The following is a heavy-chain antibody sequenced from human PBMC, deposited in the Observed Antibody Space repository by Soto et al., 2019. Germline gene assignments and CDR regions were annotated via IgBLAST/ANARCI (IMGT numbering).Heavy chain of an antibody. V-gene: IGHV1-46*01. CDR3: ATRPCEVNYYGVFDY. Sequence: ASVKVSCKATGYTFTNYYIHWVRQAPGQGLEWMGIIIPGAGTTSFARKFQGGVTMTRDTSTSTVFMELNSLRAEDTAVYYCATRPCEVNYYGVFDYWGQGALVTVSS. J-gene: IGHJ4*02. CDR1: GYTFTNYY. CDR2: IIPGAGTT. D-gene: IGHD3-22*01.